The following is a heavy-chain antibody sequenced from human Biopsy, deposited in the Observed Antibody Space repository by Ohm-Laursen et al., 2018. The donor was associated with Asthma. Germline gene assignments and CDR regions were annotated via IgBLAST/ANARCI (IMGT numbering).Heavy chain of an antibody. J-gene: IGHJ3*02. CDR3: ARQSGQDYGDSSGFDI. Sequence: RSLRLSCAASGFVFSQCGMHWVRQGPGKGLAWVALVSSDGHNKYYEDSVKGRFTISRDNSRNRLYLQINRLTVEDSAVYFCARQSGQDYGDSSGFDIWGQGTKVAVSS. V-gene: IGHV3-30*03. CDR1: GFVFSQCG. CDR2: VSSDGHNK. D-gene: IGHD3-22*01.